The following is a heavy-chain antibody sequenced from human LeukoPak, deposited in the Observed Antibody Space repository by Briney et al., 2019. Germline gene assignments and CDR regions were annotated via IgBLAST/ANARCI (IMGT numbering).Heavy chain of an antibody. D-gene: IGHD3-3*01. V-gene: IGHV3-7*03. CDR1: GFTFTSYR. CDR3: ATYFTNFWSGYYPSY. CDR2: IKQDGREK. Sequence: PVWSLRLSFAASGFTFTSYRMSWVRQAPGKGLEWVANIKQDGREKYYVDSVEGRFTISRDNAKNSLYLQMNSLRAEDTAVYYCATYFTNFWSGYYPSYWGQGTLVTVSS. J-gene: IGHJ4*02.